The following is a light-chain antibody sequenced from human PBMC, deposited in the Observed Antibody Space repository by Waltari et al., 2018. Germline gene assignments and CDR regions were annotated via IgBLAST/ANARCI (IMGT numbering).Light chain of an antibody. CDR1: SSDVGGYNY. Sequence: QSALTQPPSASGSPGQSVTISCTGTSSDVGGYNYVSWYQQHPGKAPKLMIYEVSNRPSGFPDRFSGSKSGNTASLTVSGLQAEDEADYYCSSYAGSNNVVFGGGTKLTVL. CDR2: EVS. V-gene: IGLV2-8*01. J-gene: IGLJ2*01. CDR3: SSYAGSNNVV.